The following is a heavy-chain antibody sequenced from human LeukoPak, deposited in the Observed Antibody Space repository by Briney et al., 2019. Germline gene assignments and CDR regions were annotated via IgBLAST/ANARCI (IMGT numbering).Heavy chain of an antibody. CDR1: GVSISSYY. CDR2: IYYSGST. Sequence: PSETLSLTCTVSGVSISSYYWSWLRQPPGKGLEWIGYIYYSGSTNYTPSLKSRVTISVDTSKNQFSLKLSSVTAADTAVYYCARHKVWFGELVGWFDHWGQGTLVTVSS. CDR3: ARHKVWFGELVGWFDH. J-gene: IGHJ5*02. V-gene: IGHV4-59*08. D-gene: IGHD3-10*01.